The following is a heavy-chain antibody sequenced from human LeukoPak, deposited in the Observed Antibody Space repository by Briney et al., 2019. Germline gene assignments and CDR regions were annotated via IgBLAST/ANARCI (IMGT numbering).Heavy chain of an antibody. CDR2: INHSGST. D-gene: IGHD3-10*01. J-gene: IGHJ4*02. CDR3: ARMPYGSGSYYGSAYFDY. V-gene: IGHV4-34*01. CDR1: GGSFSGYY. Sequence: SETLSLTCAVYGGSFSGYYWSWIRQPPGKGLEWIGEINHSGSTNYNPSLKSRVTISVDTSKNQFSLKLSSVTAADTAVYYCARMPYGSGSYYGSAYFDYWGQGTLVTVSS.